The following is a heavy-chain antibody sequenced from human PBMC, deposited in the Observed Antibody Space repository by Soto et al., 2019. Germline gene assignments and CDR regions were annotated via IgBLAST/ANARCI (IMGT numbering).Heavy chain of an antibody. CDR1: GFTFRSYW. J-gene: IGHJ4*02. CDR2: IKPDGSEK. D-gene: IGHD3-3*01. CDR3: ARAEDYDFWSGPPKYFDN. V-gene: IGHV3-7*03. Sequence: GGSLRLSCATSGFTFRSYWMTWVRQAPGKGPEWVANIKPDGSEKQYVDSVRGRFTVSRDNAKKSLDLQMNSLRVEDTAVYYCARAEDYDFWSGPPKYFDNWGQGTQVTVSS.